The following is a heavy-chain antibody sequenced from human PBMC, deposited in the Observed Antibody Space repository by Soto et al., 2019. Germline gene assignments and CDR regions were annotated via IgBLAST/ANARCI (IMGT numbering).Heavy chain of an antibody. CDR3: ARSGGSFNLDF. CDR2: IYHTGTT. Sequence: SETLSLTCAVSGDSIISIYHLASIRQPPGKVLEWVASIYHTGTTYYNPSLTSRVTISVDTSKNQFSLKLSSVTAADTAVYYCARSGGSFNLDFWGLGTLATVSS. D-gene: IGHD1-26*01. J-gene: IGHJ4*02. V-gene: IGHV4-38-2*01. CDR1: GDSIISIYH.